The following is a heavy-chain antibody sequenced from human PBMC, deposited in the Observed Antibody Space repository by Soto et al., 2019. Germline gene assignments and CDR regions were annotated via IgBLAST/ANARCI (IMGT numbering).Heavy chain of an antibody. V-gene: IGHV1-2*02. D-gene: IGHD3-22*01. CDR1: GYNFSDYY. Sequence: ASVKVSCKASGYNFSDYYIHWVRQAPGQGLEWLGWVSPKSGGTNYAQKFKGRVTMTRDTSSNTVYMDLSGLRSDDTAVYYCARNYYDSSDRDYLDYWGQGTPVTVSS. CDR3: ARNYYDSSDRDYLDY. J-gene: IGHJ4*02. CDR2: VSPKSGGT.